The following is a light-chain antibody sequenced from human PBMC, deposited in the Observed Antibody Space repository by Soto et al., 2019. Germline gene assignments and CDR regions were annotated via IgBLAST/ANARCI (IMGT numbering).Light chain of an antibody. Sequence: EIALTQSPGTLSLYPGERATLSCRASQSVSSSYLAWYQQKPGQAPRLLIYGASSRATGIPDRFSGSGSGTDFTLTISRLEPEDFAVYYCQQYGSSPWTFGQGTKVDIK. V-gene: IGKV3-20*01. CDR3: QQYGSSPWT. CDR2: GAS. J-gene: IGKJ1*01. CDR1: QSVSSSY.